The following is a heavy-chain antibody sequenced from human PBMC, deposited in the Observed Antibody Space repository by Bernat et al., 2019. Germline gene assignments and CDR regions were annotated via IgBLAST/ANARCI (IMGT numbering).Heavy chain of an antibody. J-gene: IGHJ4*02. V-gene: IGHV4-39*01. Sequence: QLQLQESGPGLVKPSETLSLTCTVSGGSISSSSYYWGWIRQPPGKGLGWIGSIYLSGSTYYNPSLKSRVTISVDTSKNQFSLKLSSVTAADTAVYYCARLAGLLWFGELLAHFDYWGQGTLVTVSS. CDR2: IYLSGST. CDR1: GGSISSSSYY. D-gene: IGHD3-10*01. CDR3: ARLAGLLWFGELLAHFDY.